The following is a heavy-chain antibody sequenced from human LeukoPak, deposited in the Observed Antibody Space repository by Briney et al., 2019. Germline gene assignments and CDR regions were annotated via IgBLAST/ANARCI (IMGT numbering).Heavy chain of an antibody. CDR2: ISSSSTTI. D-gene: IGHD3-9*01. CDR1: GFSFSIYS. CDR3: ARGGHDSLTGNFDY. Sequence: SGGSLRLSCAASGFSFSIYSMNWVRQAPGKGLEWVSYISSSSTTIRYADSVKGRFTISRDNANNSLYLQMSSLRAEDTAVYYCARGGHDSLTGNFDYWGQGTLATVSS. V-gene: IGHV3-48*01. J-gene: IGHJ4*02.